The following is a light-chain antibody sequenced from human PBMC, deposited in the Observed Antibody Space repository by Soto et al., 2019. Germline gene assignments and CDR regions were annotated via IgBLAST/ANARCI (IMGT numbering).Light chain of an antibody. Sequence: EIVLTQSPGTLSLSPGESATLSCRASQSVGRNYLAWFQKKPGQAPRLLIHTASGRATGIPDRFSGSGSGTDFTLTIIRLEPEDFAVYFCLQYGGLPRTFGQGTKVDIK. V-gene: IGKV3-20*01. CDR3: LQYGGLPRT. CDR1: QSVGRNY. CDR2: TAS. J-gene: IGKJ1*01.